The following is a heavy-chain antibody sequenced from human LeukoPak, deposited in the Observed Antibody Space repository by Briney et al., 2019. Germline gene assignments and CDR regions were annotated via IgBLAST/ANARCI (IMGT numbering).Heavy chain of an antibody. CDR3: ARDPGGSYLDYFDY. CDR1: GFTFSNYG. J-gene: IGHJ4*02. Sequence: PGGSLRLSCAASGFTFSNYGMHWVRQAPGKGLEWVALIWYDGSSKYYSDSVKGRFTISRDNSKNTLYLQMNSLRAEDTAVYYCARDPGGSYLDYFDYWGQGTLVTVSS. CDR2: IWYDGSSK. D-gene: IGHD1-26*01. V-gene: IGHV3-33*01.